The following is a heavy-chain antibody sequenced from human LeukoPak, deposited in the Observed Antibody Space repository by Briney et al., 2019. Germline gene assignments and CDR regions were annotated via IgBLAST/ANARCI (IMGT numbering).Heavy chain of an antibody. J-gene: IGHJ2*01. CDR2: IYYSGST. Sequence: SETLSLTCTVSGASISSSSYYWGWIRQPPGKGLEWIGTIYYSGSTYYNPSLQSRVTISADTPKNQFSLKLSSVTAVDTAVYYCARGQVGDRYFDLWGRGTLVTVSS. D-gene: IGHD1-26*01. CDR1: GASISSSSYY. V-gene: IGHV4-39*01. CDR3: ARGQVGDRYFDL.